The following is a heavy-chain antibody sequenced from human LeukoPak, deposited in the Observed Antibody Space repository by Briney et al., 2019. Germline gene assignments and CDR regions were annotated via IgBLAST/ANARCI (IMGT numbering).Heavy chain of an antibody. Sequence: GGSLRLPCAASGFTFSSYAMSWVRQAPGKGLEWVSAISGSGGSTYYADSVKGRFTISRDNSKNTLYLQMNSLRAEDTAVYYCAKQTYYDFWSGYPDYWGQGTLVTVSS. CDR3: AKQTYYDFWSGYPDY. CDR2: ISGSGGST. D-gene: IGHD3-3*01. CDR1: GFTFSSYA. J-gene: IGHJ4*02. V-gene: IGHV3-23*01.